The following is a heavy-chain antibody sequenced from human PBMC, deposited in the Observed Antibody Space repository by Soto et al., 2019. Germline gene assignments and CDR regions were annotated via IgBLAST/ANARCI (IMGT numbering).Heavy chain of an antibody. V-gene: IGHV1-18*04. CDR3: ARVVLEWLPTSGFDY. CDR2: ITAENGNT. CDR1: GYSFTSYG. Sequence: QIQLVQSGAEVKKPGASVKVSCKASGYSFTSYGITWVRQAPGQGPEWLGWITAENGNTNYAQKFQGRGTMTTDTSTNTAYMELRGLRSDDTDVYYCARVVLEWLPTSGFDYWGQGTLVTVSS. J-gene: IGHJ4*02. D-gene: IGHD3-3*01.